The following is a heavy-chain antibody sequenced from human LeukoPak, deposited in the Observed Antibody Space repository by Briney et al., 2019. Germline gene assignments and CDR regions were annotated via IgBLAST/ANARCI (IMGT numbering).Heavy chain of an antibody. CDR1: GFTFSSYS. V-gene: IGHV3-21*01. CDR3: ARVPDAAAGTPDYFDY. CDR2: ISSSTSYI. J-gene: IGHJ4*02. Sequence: GGSLRLSCAASGFTFSSYSMNWVRQAPGKGLEWVSSISSSTSYIYYADSVKGRFTISRDNAKNSLYLQMNSLRAEDTAVYYCARVPDAAAGTPDYFDYWGQGTLVTVSS. D-gene: IGHD6-13*01.